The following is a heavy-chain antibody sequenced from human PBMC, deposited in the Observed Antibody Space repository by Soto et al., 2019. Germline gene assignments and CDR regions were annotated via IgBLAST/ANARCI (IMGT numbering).Heavy chain of an antibody. J-gene: IGHJ6*02. D-gene: IGHD5-12*01. V-gene: IGHV1-18*01. CDR1: GYIFVNYG. CDR2: ISPYSGNT. CDR3: TMVDNSVPPTPQDV. Sequence: QVQLVQSGDEVRKPGSSVKVSCKASGYIFVNYGIAWVRQAPGQGLEWMGWISPYSGNTHYASKVQGRLTMTTDTSTRTADMDLGSLTSDAPAVYYWTMVDNSVPPTPQDVWGQGTTVPVSS.